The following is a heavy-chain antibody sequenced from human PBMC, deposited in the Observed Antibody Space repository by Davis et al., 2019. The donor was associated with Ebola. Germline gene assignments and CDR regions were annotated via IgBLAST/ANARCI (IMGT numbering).Heavy chain of an antibody. V-gene: IGHV5-51*01. CDR2: IYPGDSDT. CDR3: ARGGPGDSFYYYGMDV. CDR1: GYSFTSYW. Sequence: GESLKISCKGSGYSFTSYWIGWVRRVPGEGLQWMGIIYPGDSDTRYSPSFQGQVTISADKSISTAYLQWSSLRASDTAMYYCARGGPGDSFYYYGMDVWGQGTTVTVSS. J-gene: IGHJ6*02. D-gene: IGHD7-27*01.